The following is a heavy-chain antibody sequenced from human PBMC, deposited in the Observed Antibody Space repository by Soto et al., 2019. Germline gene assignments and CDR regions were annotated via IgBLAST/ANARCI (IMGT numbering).Heavy chain of an antibody. Sequence: GASVKVSCKASGYTFTGYAMHWVRQAPGQRLEWMGWINAGNGNTKYSQKFQGRVTITRDTSASTANMELSSLRSEDTAVYYCARGPGGPDGPGDYWGQGTLVTVSS. D-gene: IGHD2-15*01. V-gene: IGHV1-3*01. CDR2: INAGNGNT. J-gene: IGHJ4*02. CDR1: GYTFTGYA. CDR3: ARGPGGPDGPGDY.